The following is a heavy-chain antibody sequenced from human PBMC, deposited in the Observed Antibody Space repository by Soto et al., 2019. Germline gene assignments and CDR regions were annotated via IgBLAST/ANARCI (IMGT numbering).Heavy chain of an antibody. CDR3: AKEGYCSGGNCYFAS. CDR2: ISYDGSKK. J-gene: IGHJ4*02. Sequence: QVQLVESGGGVVQPGGSLRLSCAASGFTFSGYGMLWVRQAPGKGLEWVALISYDGSKKYYADSVKGRFTISRDNSKNTLYLQMNSLRAEDTAVYYCAKEGYCSGGNCYFASWGQGTLVTVSS. CDR1: GFTFSGYG. D-gene: IGHD2-15*01. V-gene: IGHV3-30*18.